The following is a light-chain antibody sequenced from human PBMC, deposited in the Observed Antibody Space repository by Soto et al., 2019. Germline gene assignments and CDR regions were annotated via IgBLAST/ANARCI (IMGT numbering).Light chain of an antibody. CDR2: GAS. J-gene: IGKJ5*01. V-gene: IGKV3-20*01. CDR3: QHYHTSPIT. Sequence: EIVLTQSPGTLSLSPGERATLSCRASQSLSSSYLAWYQQKPGQAPRLLIYGASNRATGIPDRISGSGSGTDFTLTISGVEPEDFALYYCQHYHTSPITFGQGTRLEIK. CDR1: QSLSSSY.